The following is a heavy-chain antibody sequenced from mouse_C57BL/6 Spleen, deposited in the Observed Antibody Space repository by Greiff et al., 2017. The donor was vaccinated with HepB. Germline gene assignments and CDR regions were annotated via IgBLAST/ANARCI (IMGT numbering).Heavy chain of an antibody. CDR1: GFTFSSYA. CDR2: ISDGGSYT. D-gene: IGHD2-2*01. V-gene: IGHV5-4*01. J-gene: IGHJ4*01. Sequence: EVKLMESGGGLVKPGGSLKLSCAASGFTFSSYAMSWVRQTPEKRLEWVATISDGGSYTYYPDNVKGRFTISRDNAKNNLYLQMSHLKSEDTAMYYCARDRWLPLYAMDYWGQGTSVTVSS. CDR3: ARDRWLPLYAMDY.